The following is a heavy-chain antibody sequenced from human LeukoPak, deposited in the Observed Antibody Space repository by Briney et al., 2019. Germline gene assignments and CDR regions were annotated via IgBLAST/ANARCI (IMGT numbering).Heavy chain of an antibody. J-gene: IGHJ5*02. V-gene: IGHV4-39*01. CDR1: GGSISSSSYY. D-gene: IGHD2-15*01. CDR3: ARRPYCSGGSCYGFDP. CDR2: IYYSGST. Sequence: PSETLSLTCTVSGGSISSSSYYWGWIRQPPGEGLEWIGSIYYSGSTYYNPSLKSRVTISVDTSKNQFSLKLSSVTAADTAVYYCARRPYCSGGSCYGFDPWGRGTLVTVSS.